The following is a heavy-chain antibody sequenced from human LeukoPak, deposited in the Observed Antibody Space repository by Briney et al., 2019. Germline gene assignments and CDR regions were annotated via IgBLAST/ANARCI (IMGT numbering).Heavy chain of an antibody. D-gene: IGHD4-11*01. Sequence: GESLKISCKGSGYSFTSYWIGWVRQMPGKGLEWMGIIYPGDSDTRYSPSFQGQVTISAARSISTAYLQWSSLKASDTDMYYCARQVQLYSNYRRNYYYYMDVWGKGTTVTVSS. CDR2: IYPGDSDT. CDR3: ARQVQLYSNYRRNYYYYMDV. V-gene: IGHV5-51*01. CDR1: GYSFTSYW. J-gene: IGHJ6*03.